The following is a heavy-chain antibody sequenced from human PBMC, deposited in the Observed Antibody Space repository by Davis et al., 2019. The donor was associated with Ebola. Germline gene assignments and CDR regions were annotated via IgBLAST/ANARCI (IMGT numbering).Heavy chain of an antibody. J-gene: IGHJ2*01. CDR1: GFTFSSYS. V-gene: IGHV3-48*02. CDR2: ISSSSSTI. D-gene: IGHD3-22*01. CDR3: ARPWYYYDSSADHWYFDL. Sequence: PGGSLRLSCAASGFTFSSYSMNWVRQAPGKGLEWVSYISSSSSTIYYADSVKGRFTISRDNAKNSLYLQMNSLRDEDTAVYYCARPWYYYDSSADHWYFDLWGRGTLVTVSS.